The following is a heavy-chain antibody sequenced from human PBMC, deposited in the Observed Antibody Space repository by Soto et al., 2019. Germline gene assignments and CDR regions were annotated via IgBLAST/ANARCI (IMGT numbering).Heavy chain of an antibody. V-gene: IGHV4-59*01. CDR2: IYYNGGT. CDR1: GGSISDSY. Sequence: TLSLTCIVSGGSISDSYWSWIRQPPGKGLEWIGYIYYNGGTNHNPSLKSRVTMSVDTSKNQLSLKLSSVTAADTAVYYCARGSLRFFYWGQGSLVTVSS. D-gene: IGHD3-3*01. CDR3: ARGSLRFFY. J-gene: IGHJ4*02.